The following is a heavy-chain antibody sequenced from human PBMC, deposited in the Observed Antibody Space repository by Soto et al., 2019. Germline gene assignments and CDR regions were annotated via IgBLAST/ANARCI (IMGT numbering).Heavy chain of an antibody. Sequence: EVQLLESGGGLVQPGGSLRLSCAGSGFTFSHFAMSWVRQAPAKGLEWVSSLSASVGTTYYADSVKGRFTISRDNSKNTLYLQMNNLRAEDTALYYCAKSPYSISSRDFDYWGQGTLVTVSS. CDR1: GFTFSHFA. V-gene: IGHV3-23*01. J-gene: IGHJ4*01. CDR2: LSASVGTT. D-gene: IGHD6-6*01. CDR3: AKSPYSISSRDFDY.